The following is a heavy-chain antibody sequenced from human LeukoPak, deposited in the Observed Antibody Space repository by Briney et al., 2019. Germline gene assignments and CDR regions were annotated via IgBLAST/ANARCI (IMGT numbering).Heavy chain of an antibody. V-gene: IGHV1-8*03. J-gene: IGHJ5*02. Sequence: ASVKVSCKASGYTFTSYDINWVRQATGQGLEWMGWMIPNSGNTGYAQKFQGRVTITRNTSISTAYMELSSLRSEDTAVYYCARARPYYDFWSGYSPWGQGTLVTVSS. CDR2: MIPNSGNT. CDR3: ARARPYYDFWSGYSP. D-gene: IGHD3-3*01. CDR1: GYTFTSYD.